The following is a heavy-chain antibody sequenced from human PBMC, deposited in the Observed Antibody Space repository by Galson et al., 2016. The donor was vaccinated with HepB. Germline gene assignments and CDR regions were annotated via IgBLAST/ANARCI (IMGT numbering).Heavy chain of an antibody. D-gene: IGHD3-22*01. J-gene: IGHJ4*02. V-gene: IGHV1-18*01. CDR3: ARVEYSAIGGYLGGTYYFDY. CDR1: GYTFISYG. Sequence: SVKVSCKASGYTFISYGISWVRQAPGQGLEWMGWISPYNGNTNYAQKVQGRVTMTTDTSTSTAYMELRGLRSDDTAVYYCARVEYSAIGGYLGGTYYFDYWGQGTLVTVSS. CDR2: ISPYNGNT.